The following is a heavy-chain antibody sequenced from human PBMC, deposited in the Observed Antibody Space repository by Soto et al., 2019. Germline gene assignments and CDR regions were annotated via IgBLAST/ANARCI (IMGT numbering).Heavy chain of an antibody. D-gene: IGHD2-21*02. J-gene: IGHJ5*02. CDR3: AKDRDCSVRNWFDP. CDR1: GFTFSSYA. CDR2: ISGSGGST. V-gene: IGHV3-23*01. Sequence: GGSLRLSCAASGFTFSSYAMSWVRQAPGKGLEWVSAISGSGGSTYYADSVKGRFTISRDNSKNTLYLQMNSLRAEDTAGYYCAKDRDCSVRNWFDPWGQGTLVTVSS.